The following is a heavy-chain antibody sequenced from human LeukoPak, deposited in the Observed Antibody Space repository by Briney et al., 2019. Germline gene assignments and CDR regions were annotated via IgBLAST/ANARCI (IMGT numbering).Heavy chain of an antibody. CDR2: IYYSGST. CDR3: ASGPVIYYYGSGSYYY. D-gene: IGHD3-10*01. V-gene: IGHV4-39*07. J-gene: IGHJ4*02. Sequence: SETLSLTCTVSGGSISSSSYYWGWIRQPPGKGLEWIGSIYYSGSTYYNPSLKSRVTISVDTSKNQFSLKLSSVTAADTAVYYCASGPVIYYYGSGSYYYWGQGTLVTVSS. CDR1: GGSISSSSYY.